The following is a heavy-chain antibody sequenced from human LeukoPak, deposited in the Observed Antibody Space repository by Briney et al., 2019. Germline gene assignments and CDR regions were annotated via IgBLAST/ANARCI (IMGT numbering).Heavy chain of an antibody. CDR1: GYTFTGYY. CDR3: ARRLRYFDWLLDY. Sequence: ASVKVSCKASGYTFTGYYMHWVRQAPGQGLEWMGWINPNSGGTNYAQKFQGRVTMTRNTSISTAYMELSSLRSEDTAVYYCARRLRYFDWLLDYWGQGTLVTVSS. V-gene: IGHV1-2*02. CDR2: INPNSGGT. D-gene: IGHD3-9*01. J-gene: IGHJ4*02.